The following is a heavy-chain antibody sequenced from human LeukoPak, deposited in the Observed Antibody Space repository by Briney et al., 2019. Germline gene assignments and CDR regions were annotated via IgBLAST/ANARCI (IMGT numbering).Heavy chain of an antibody. CDR1: GFTLTSDW. Sequence: GESLRLSCAPPGFTLTSDWMSWVRQAPGEGLGWVANIKQDGRETYYVDSVKSRFTISRDNAKNPLYLQMTSLRAEGTAEYYCARDGGYCSGGGCYSSYYYGMDVSGQGATVTVSS. D-gene: IGHD2-15*01. CDR2: IKQDGRET. V-gene: IGHV3-7*01. J-gene: IGHJ6*02. CDR3: ARDGGYCSGGGCYSSYYYGMDV.